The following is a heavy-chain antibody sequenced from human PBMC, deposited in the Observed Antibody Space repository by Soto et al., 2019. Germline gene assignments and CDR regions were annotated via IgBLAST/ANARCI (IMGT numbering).Heavy chain of an antibody. V-gene: IGHV4-34*01. Sequence: SETLSLTCAVYGGSFSGYYWSWIRQPPGKGLEWIGEINHSGSTNYNPSLKSRVTISVDTSKNQFSLKPSSVTAADTAVYYCASGYCSGGSCYPFDYWGQGTLVTVSS. CDR1: GGSFSGYY. D-gene: IGHD2-15*01. J-gene: IGHJ4*02. CDR2: INHSGST. CDR3: ASGYCSGGSCYPFDY.